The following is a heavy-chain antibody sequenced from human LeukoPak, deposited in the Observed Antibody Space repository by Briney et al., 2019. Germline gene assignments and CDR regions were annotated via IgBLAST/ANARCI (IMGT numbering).Heavy chain of an antibody. J-gene: IGHJ4*02. CDR3: ARARNYDFWSGYYEYYFDY. CDR2: ISSSGSTI. V-gene: IGHV3-11*01. CDR1: GFTFSDYY. D-gene: IGHD3-3*01. Sequence: GGSLILSCAASGFTFSDYYMSWIRQSPGKGQNWVSYISSSGSTIYYADSVKGRFTISRDNAKNSLYLQMNSLRAEDTAVYYCARARNYDFWSGYYEYYFDYWGQGTLVTVSS.